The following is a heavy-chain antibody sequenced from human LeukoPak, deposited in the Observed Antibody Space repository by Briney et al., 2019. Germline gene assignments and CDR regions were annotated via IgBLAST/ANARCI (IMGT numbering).Heavy chain of an antibody. Sequence: ASVKVSCKASGYTFTSYGISWVRQAPGQGLEWMGWISAYNGNTNYAQKLQGRVTMTTHTSTSTAYMELRSLRSDDTPVYYCASPFHSTHDAFDIWGQGTMVTVSS. CDR2: ISAYNGNT. CDR1: GYTFTSYG. CDR3: ASPFHSTHDAFDI. D-gene: IGHD6-13*01. J-gene: IGHJ3*02. V-gene: IGHV1-18*01.